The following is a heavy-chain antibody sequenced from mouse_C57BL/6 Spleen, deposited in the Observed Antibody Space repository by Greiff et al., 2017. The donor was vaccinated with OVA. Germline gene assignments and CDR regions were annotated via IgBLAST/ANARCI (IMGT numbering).Heavy chain of an antibody. Sequence: EVQLVESGGDLVKPGGSLKLSCAASGFTFSSSGMSWVRQTPDKRLEWVATISSGGSYTYYPGSVKGRFTISRDNANSTLYLQMSSLKSEDTAMYYCARHGSSYSDWYFDVWGTGTTVTVSS. D-gene: IGHD1-1*01. CDR3: ARHGSSYSDWYFDV. V-gene: IGHV5-6*01. CDR2: ISSGGSYT. J-gene: IGHJ1*03. CDR1: GFTFSSSG.